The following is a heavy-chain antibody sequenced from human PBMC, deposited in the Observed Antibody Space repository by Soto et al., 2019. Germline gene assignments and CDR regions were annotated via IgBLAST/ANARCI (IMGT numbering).Heavy chain of an antibody. CDR3: AKDNGMNTTCYRLYHWFDP. CDR2: ISYGGSNK. V-gene: IGHV3-30*18. Sequence: QVQLVESGGGVVQPGRSLRLSCAASGFTFSSYGMHWVRQAPGKGLEWVAVISYGGSNKYYADSVKGRFTISRDNSKNTLYLQMNKQRAEDTAVYYCAKDNGMNTTCYRLYHWFDPWGQGNLDTVSS. J-gene: IGHJ5*02. D-gene: IGHD2-2*01. CDR1: GFTFSSYG.